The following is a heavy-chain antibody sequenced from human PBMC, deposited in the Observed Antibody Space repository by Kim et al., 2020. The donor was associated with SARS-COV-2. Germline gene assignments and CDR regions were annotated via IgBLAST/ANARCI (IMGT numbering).Heavy chain of an antibody. J-gene: IGHJ4*02. V-gene: IGHV4-59*01. Sequence: SETLSLTCTVSGASISGSYWSWIRQPPGKGLEWIAYIDNTGSAKSDPSLKSRVTISLDMPNNQFSLKVKSVTAADTAVYYCAKYSGIGLRFYFDSWGQGT. CDR2: IDNTGSA. D-gene: IGHD1-26*01. CDR1: GASISGSY. CDR3: AKYSGIGLRFYFDS.